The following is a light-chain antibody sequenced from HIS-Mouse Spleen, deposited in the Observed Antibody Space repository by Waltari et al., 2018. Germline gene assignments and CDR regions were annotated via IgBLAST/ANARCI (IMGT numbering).Light chain of an antibody. CDR3: LSADSSGTWV. CDR2: KDS. J-gene: IGLJ3*02. CDR1: ALPKKY. V-gene: IGLV3-16*01. Sequence: SYELTQPPSVSVSLGQMARITCSGDALPKKYAYWYQQKPAQFPVLVIYKDSERPSGIPERFSGSSSGTIVTLTISGVQAKDEADYYCLSADSSGTWVFGGGTKLTVL.